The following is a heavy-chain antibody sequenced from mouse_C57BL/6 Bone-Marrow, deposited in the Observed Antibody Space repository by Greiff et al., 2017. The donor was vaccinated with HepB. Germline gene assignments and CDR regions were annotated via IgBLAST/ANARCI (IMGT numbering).Heavy chain of an antibody. D-gene: IGHD1-1*01. CDR2: IDPENGDT. CDR1: GFNIKDDY. V-gene: IGHV14-4*01. CDR3: TPLIYYYGSRDYFDY. J-gene: IGHJ2*01. Sequence: EVQRVESGAELVRPGASVKLSCTASGFNIKDDYMHWVKQRPEQGLEWIGWIDPENGDTEYASKFQGKATIKADTSSNTAYLQLSSLTSEDTAVYYCTPLIYYYGSRDYFDYWGQGTTLTVSS.